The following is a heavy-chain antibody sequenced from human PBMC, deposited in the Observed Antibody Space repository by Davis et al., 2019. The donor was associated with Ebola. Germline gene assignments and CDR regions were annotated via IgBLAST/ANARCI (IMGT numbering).Heavy chain of an antibody. CDR3: AKVPYDFWSGYNFDY. J-gene: IGHJ4*02. CDR2: ISYDGSNK. V-gene: IGHV3-30*18. Sequence: GGSLRLSCAASGFTFSSYGMHWVRQAPGKGLEWVAVISYDGSNKYYAASVKGRFTISRDNSKNTLYLQMNSLRAEDTAVYYCAKVPYDFWSGYNFDYWGQGTLVTVSS. D-gene: IGHD3-3*01. CDR1: GFTFSSYG.